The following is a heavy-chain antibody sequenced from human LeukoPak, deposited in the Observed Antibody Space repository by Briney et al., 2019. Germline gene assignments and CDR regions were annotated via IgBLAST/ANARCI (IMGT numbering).Heavy chain of an antibody. D-gene: IGHD3-3*01. CDR3: ATAPPYDFWSGFYSDY. J-gene: IGHJ4*02. CDR2: ISAYNGNT. V-gene: IGHV1-18*01. CDR1: GYTFTSYG. Sequence: ASVKVSCKASGYTFTSYGISWVRQAPGQGLEWIGWISAYNGNTNYAQKLQGRVTMTTDTSTSTAYMELRSLRSDDTAVYYCATAPPYDFWSGFYSDYWGQGTLVTVST.